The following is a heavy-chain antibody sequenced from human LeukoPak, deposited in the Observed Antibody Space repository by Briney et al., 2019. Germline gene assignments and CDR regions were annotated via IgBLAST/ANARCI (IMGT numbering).Heavy chain of an antibody. CDR3: ARGGYSRYYFDY. CDR1: GSTFISYA. V-gene: IGHV3-30*04. Sequence: PGTSLRLSCAASGSTFISYAIHWVRQAPGKGLEWVAVISFHGTDTFYADSVKGRFTISRDNAKNSLYLQMNSLRAEDTAVYYCARGGYSRYYFDYWGQGTLVTVSS. CDR2: ISFHGTDT. D-gene: IGHD3-22*01. J-gene: IGHJ4*02.